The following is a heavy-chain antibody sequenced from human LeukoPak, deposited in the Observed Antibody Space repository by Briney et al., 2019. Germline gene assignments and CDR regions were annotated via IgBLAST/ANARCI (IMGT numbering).Heavy chain of an antibody. V-gene: IGHV3-48*04. J-gene: IGHJ4*02. Sequence: GGSLRLSCAASGFTFSSYSMNWVRQAPGKGLEWVSYISSSSSTIYYADSVKGRFTISRDNAKNSLFLEMNSLTADDTAVYFCASSHDSSGNDWGQGTLVTVSS. D-gene: IGHD3-22*01. CDR1: GFTFSSYS. CDR2: ISSSSSTI. CDR3: ASSHDSSGND.